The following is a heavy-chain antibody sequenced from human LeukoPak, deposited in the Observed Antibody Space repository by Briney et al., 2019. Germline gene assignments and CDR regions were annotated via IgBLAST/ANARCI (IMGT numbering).Heavy chain of an antibody. J-gene: IGHJ6*02. CDR1: GFTLSNYD. Sequence: GGSLRLSCAASGFTLSNYDMHWVRQRPGKGLEWVSIIGTAGDTYYADSVKGRFTISRDNAKNSLYLQMNSLRGEDMAVYYCARVGGGTGMDVWGRGTTVTVSS. CDR3: ARVGGGTGMDV. D-gene: IGHD1-26*01. V-gene: IGHV3-13*01. CDR2: IGTAGDT.